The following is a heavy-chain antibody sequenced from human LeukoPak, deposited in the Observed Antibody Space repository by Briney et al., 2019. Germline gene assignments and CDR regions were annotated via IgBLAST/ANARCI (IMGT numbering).Heavy chain of an antibody. Sequence: SETLSLTCTVSGGSISSYYWSWIRQPPGKGLEWLGYIYYSGSTNYNPSLKSRVTISTDTSKNQFSLKLSSVTAADTAVYYCARVGIAAARDAFDIWGQGTMVTVSS. V-gene: IGHV4-59*01. J-gene: IGHJ3*02. CDR1: GGSISSYY. CDR3: ARVGIAAARDAFDI. CDR2: IYYSGST. D-gene: IGHD6-13*01.